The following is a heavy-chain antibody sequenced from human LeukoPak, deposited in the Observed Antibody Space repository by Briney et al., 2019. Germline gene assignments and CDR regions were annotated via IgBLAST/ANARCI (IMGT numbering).Heavy chain of an antibody. CDR1: GGSFSGYY. D-gene: IGHD4-17*01. CDR2: INHSGST. J-gene: IGHJ4*02. V-gene: IGHV4-34*01. CDR3: ARHDYGDTRDY. Sequence: TSETLSLTCAVYGGSFSGYYWSWIRQPPGKGLEWIGEINHSGSTNYNPSLKSRVTISVDTSKIQFSLRLTSVTAADTAVYYCARHDYGDTRDYWGPGTLVTVSS.